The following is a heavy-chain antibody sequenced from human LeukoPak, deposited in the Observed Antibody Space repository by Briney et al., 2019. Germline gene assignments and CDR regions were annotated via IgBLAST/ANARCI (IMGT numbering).Heavy chain of an antibody. CDR2: INHSGST. CDR1: GGSISNNNYY. Sequence: PSETLSLTCTVSGGSISNNNYYWGWIRQPPGKGLEWIGEINHSGSTNYNPSLKSRVTISVDTSKNQFSLKLSSVTAADTAVYYCARVPSSYGIWFDPWGQGTLVTVSS. CDR3: ARVPSSYGIWFDP. D-gene: IGHD4-17*01. J-gene: IGHJ5*02. V-gene: IGHV4-39*07.